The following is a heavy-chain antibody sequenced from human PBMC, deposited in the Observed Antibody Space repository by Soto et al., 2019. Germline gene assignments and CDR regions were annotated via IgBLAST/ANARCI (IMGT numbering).Heavy chain of an antibody. Sequence: QVQLQESGPGLVKPSGTLSLTCAVSGGSISSPKWWTWLRQPPGKGLEWIGDLLHGGTTNYNPSLKSRVTLSVDTSQNQFSLSLTSVTAADTAIYYCAYSTGWYRHDVWGQGTSVTVSS. CDR3: AYSTGWYRHDV. CDR2: LLHGGTT. V-gene: IGHV4-4*02. CDR1: GGSISSPKW. J-gene: IGHJ3*01. D-gene: IGHD6-19*01.